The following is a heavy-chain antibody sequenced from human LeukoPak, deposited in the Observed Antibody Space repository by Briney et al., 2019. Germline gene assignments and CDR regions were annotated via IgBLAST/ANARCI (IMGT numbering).Heavy chain of an antibody. V-gene: IGHV3-23*01. Sequence: GGSLRLSCTASGFTFSTYAMSWVRQVPGKGLEWVSAISGSGDSTYYADSVKGRLTISRDNSKNTVYLQMNSLRAEDTGVYYCARDRLEAVTDDDYFDYWGQGTLVTVSS. CDR2: ISGSGDST. D-gene: IGHD2-21*02. CDR1: GFTFSTYA. CDR3: ARDRLEAVTDDDYFDY. J-gene: IGHJ4*02.